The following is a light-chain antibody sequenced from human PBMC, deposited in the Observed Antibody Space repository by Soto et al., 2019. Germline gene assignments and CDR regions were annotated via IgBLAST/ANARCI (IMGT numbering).Light chain of an antibody. V-gene: IGKV1-9*01. CDR3: QQHYSYPYT. Sequence: IQLTQSPSSLSASVGDRVTITCRASQGIGSYLAWYQQKPGEAPKLLIYAASTLQSGVPSRFSGSGSGTDFALTISSLQAEDVAIYYCQQHYSYPYTFGGGTKVEIK. CDR1: QGIGSY. J-gene: IGKJ4*01. CDR2: AAS.